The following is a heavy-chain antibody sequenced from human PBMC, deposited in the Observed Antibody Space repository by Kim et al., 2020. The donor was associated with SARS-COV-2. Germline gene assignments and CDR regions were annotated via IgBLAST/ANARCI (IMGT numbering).Heavy chain of an antibody. J-gene: IGHJ6*02. CDR1: GFTFSSYS. V-gene: IGHV3-21*01. Sequence: GGSLRLSCAASGFTFSSYSMNWVRQAPGKGLEWVSSISSSSSYIYYADSVKGRFTISRDNAKNSLYLQMNSLRAEDTAVYYCARGGAIIYYYYYGMDVWGQGTTVTVSS. D-gene: IGHD3-9*01. CDR3: ARGGAIIYYYYYGMDV. CDR2: ISSSSSYI.